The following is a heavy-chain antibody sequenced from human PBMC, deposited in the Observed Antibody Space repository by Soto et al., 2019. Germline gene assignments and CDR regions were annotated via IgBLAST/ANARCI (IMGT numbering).Heavy chain of an antibody. J-gene: IGHJ4*02. CDR2: ISAYNGNT. D-gene: IGHD2-21*02. CDR1: GLSFNSCG. CDR3: ARVLRTLKSDSEIDY. V-gene: IGHV1-18*01. Sequence: SAKVSWKDCGLSFNSCGLSWVRQATGQGLEWMGWISAYNGNTNYAQKLQGRVTMTTDTSTSTAYMELRSLRSDDTAVYYCARVLRTLKSDSEIDYWGQGTLVTGSS.